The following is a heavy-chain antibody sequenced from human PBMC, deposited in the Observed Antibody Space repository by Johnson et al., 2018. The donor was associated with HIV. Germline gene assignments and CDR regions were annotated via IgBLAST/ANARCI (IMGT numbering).Heavy chain of an antibody. Sequence: VQLVESGGGVVRPGGSLRLSCAASGFNFDDYGMSWVRQAPGKGLEWGSGINWNGASTGYADSVKGRFTVSRDSAKNCLYLQMNSLRAEDTAVYYCVRSSGSYLDDAFDIWGQGKMVTVSS. CDR3: VRSSGSYLDDAFDI. J-gene: IGHJ3*02. V-gene: IGHV3-20*04. CDR1: GFNFDDYG. CDR2: INWNGAST. D-gene: IGHD1-26*01.